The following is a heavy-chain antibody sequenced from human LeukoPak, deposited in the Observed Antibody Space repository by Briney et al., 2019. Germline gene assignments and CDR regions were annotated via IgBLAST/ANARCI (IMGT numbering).Heavy chain of an antibody. CDR3: ALPRDRWQTVPPDY. D-gene: IGHD4-23*01. CDR2: ISSSSSYI. Sequence: GGSLRLSCAASGFTFSSYSMNWVRQAPGKWLEWVSSISSSSSYIYYADSVKGRFTISRDNAKNSLYLQMNSLRAEDTAVYYCALPRDRWQTVPPDYWGQGTLVTVSS. J-gene: IGHJ4*02. CDR1: GFTFSSYS. V-gene: IGHV3-21*01.